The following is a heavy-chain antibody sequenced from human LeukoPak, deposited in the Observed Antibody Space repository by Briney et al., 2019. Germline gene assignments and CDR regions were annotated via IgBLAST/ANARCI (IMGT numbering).Heavy chain of an antibody. CDR1: GVTFSSYS. D-gene: IGHD6-13*01. J-gene: IGHJ4*02. Sequence: GGSLRLSCAASGVTFSSYSMNWVRQAPGKGLEWVACVSSSSSYIYYADSVKGRFTISRDNAKNSLYLQMTSLRAEDTAVYYCARDWEEGIAAAGLDYWGQGTLVTVSS. CDR3: ARDWEEGIAAAGLDY. V-gene: IGHV3-21*01. CDR2: VSSSSSYI.